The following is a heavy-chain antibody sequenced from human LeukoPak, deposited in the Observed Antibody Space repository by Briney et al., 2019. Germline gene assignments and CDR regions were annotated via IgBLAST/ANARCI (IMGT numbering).Heavy chain of an antibody. J-gene: IGHJ4*02. D-gene: IGHD2-2*01. V-gene: IGHV3-23*01. Sequence: PGGSLRLSCSASGFTFSTYGMGWVRQAPGKGLEWGSAICGRDSSTYSADSVKGRFTISRDDSKNTLYMQMNGLRAEDTAVYYCARVGPPSVVTMTFDFWGQGILVAVSS. CDR3: ARVGPPSVVTMTFDF. CDR1: GFTFSTYG. CDR2: ICGRDSST.